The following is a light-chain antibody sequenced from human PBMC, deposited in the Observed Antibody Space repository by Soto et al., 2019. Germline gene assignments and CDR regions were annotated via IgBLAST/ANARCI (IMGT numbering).Light chain of an antibody. CDR2: EVS. Sequence: QSVLTQPASVSGSPGQSITISCTGTSSDIGGYNYVSWYQQHPDKAPKLMIFEVSDRPSGVSNRFSGSKSGNTAPLTISGLQAEDEADYYCSSYTNNRTWVFGGGTKVTVL. V-gene: IGLV2-14*01. J-gene: IGLJ3*02. CDR3: SSYTNNRTWV. CDR1: SSDIGGYNY.